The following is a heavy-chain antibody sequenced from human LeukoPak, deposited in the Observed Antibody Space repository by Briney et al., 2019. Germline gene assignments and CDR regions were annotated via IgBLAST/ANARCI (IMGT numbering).Heavy chain of an antibody. CDR1: GGSFSGYY. CDR3: ASDSSGWYSFDY. Sequence: PSETLSLTCAVYGGSFSGYYWSWIRQPPGKGLEWIGEINHSGSTNYNPSLKSRVTISVDTSKNQFSLKLSSVTAADTAVYYCASDSSGWYSFDYWGQGTLVTVSS. J-gene: IGHJ4*02. V-gene: IGHV4-34*01. D-gene: IGHD6-19*01. CDR2: INHSGST.